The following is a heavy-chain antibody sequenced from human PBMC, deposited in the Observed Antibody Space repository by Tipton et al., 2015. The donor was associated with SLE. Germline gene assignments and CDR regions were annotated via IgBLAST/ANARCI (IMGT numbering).Heavy chain of an antibody. D-gene: IGHD5-18*01. CDR1: GFPFSIHW. V-gene: IGHV3-33*06. Sequence: RSLRLSCAASGFPFSIHWMHWVRQAPGKGLEWVAVIWYDGSNKYYADSVKGRFTISRDNSKNTLYLQMNSLRAEDTAVYYCAKEDLGYAYAFDIWGQGTMVTVSS. J-gene: IGHJ3*02. CDR3: AKEDLGYAYAFDI. CDR2: IWYDGSNK.